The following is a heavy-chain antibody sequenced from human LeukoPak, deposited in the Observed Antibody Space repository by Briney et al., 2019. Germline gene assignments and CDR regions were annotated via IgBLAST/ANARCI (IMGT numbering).Heavy chain of an antibody. V-gene: IGHV1-46*01. D-gene: IGHD3-3*01. CDR3: ARAKHEYSDFWNSYDSPSWFDT. CDR2: LNPSLGRT. CDR1: GYTFTSYC. J-gene: IGHJ5*02. Sequence: GASVKVSCKASGYTFTSYCMHWVRQAPGQGLEWMGILNPSLGRTSYAQKFQGRVTMTRDMSTSTVYMELSSLGSEDTAVYYCARAKHEYSDFWNSYDSPSWFDTWGQGTLVTVSS.